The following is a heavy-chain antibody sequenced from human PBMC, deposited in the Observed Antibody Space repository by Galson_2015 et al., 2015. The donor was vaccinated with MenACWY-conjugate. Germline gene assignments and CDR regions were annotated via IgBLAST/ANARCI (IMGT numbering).Heavy chain of an antibody. J-gene: IGHJ3*02. CDR2: IDPSDSYT. D-gene: IGHD6-19*01. V-gene: IGHV5-10-1*01. CDR1: GYSFTSCW. Sequence: QSGAEVKKPGVSLRISCKGSGYSFTSCWISWVRQMPGKGLEWMGRIDPSDSYTNYSPSFQGHVTISADKSISTAYLQWSSLKASDTAMYYCARPLSEYSSGWNDAFDIWGQGTMVTVSS. CDR3: ARPLSEYSSGWNDAFDI.